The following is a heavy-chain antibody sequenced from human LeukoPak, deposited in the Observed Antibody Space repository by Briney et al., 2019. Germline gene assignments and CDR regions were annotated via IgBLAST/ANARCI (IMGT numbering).Heavy chain of an antibody. V-gene: IGHV1-69*04. CDR2: IIPILGIA. CDR1: GGTFSSYA. CDR3: ARSSMVRGVILPTPYYYYGMDV. J-gene: IGHJ6*02. D-gene: IGHD3-10*01. Sequence: SVKVSCKASGGTFSSYAISWVRQAPGQGLEWMGRIIPILGIANYAQKFQGRVTITADKSTSTAYMELSSLRSEDTAVYYCARSSMVRGVILPTPYYYYGMDVWGQGTTVTVSS.